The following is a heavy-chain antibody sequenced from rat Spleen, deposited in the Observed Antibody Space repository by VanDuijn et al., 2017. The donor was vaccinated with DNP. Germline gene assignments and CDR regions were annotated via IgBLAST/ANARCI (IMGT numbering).Heavy chain of an antibody. J-gene: IGHJ2*01. D-gene: IGHD1-2*01. CDR3: ARHEDYYSSYILGW. CDR2: ISTGGGNT. Sequence: EVQLVESGGGLVQPGRSLKLSCAASGFAFSDYYMAWVRQAPAKGLEWVASISTGGGNTYYRDSVKGRFTISRDNAKNTQYLQMDSLRSEDTATYYCARHEDYYSSYILGWWGQGVMVTVSS. CDR1: GFAFSDYY. V-gene: IGHV5S13*01.